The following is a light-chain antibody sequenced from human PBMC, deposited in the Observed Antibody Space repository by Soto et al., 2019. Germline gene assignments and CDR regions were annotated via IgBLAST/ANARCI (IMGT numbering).Light chain of an antibody. CDR1: QSVSSN. Sequence: EIVMTQSPATLSVSPGERATLSCRASQSVSSNLAWYQQKPGQAPRLLIYGASTRATGIPARFSGSGSGTEFTLTISTLLSEDFAVYYCQQYNNSPRTFGQGTKVDIK. V-gene: IGKV3-15*01. CDR3: QQYNNSPRT. J-gene: IGKJ1*01. CDR2: GAS.